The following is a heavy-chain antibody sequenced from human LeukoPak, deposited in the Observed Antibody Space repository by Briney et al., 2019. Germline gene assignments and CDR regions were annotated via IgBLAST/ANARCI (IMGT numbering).Heavy chain of an antibody. Sequence: TGGSPRLSCAASGFTFSSYAMRWVRQGPGKGLEWVSAISGSGGSTYYADSVKGRFTISRDNSKNTLYLQMNSLRAEDTAVYYCAKDMYYYDSSGSFDYWGQGTLVTVSS. V-gene: IGHV3-23*01. CDR1: GFTFSSYA. CDR3: AKDMYYYDSSGSFDY. J-gene: IGHJ4*02. CDR2: ISGSGGST. D-gene: IGHD3-22*01.